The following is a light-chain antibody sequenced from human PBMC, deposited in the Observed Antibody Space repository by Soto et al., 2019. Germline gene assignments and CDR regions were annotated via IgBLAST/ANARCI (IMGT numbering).Light chain of an antibody. Sequence: ETVLTQSPATLSLSPGERATLSCRACQSVRSNLAWYQHKPGQAPRLLIYDASNRATGIPGRFSGSGSGTDFTLTISNLEPEDFAVYYCQQRDNWPWTFGQGAKVEIK. CDR2: DAS. J-gene: IGKJ1*01. V-gene: IGKV3-11*01. CDR1: QSVRSN. CDR3: QQRDNWPWT.